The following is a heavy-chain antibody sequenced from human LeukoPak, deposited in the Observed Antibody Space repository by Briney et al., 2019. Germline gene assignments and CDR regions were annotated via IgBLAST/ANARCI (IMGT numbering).Heavy chain of an antibody. D-gene: IGHD1-7*01. CDR1: RFTVSSVY. CDR2: VYSDGTT. J-gene: IGHJ4*02. Sequence: PGGSLRFSSAASRFTVSSVYMSWVRQAPGQGLEWGSIVYSDGTTYYADSVKGRFSVSRDISKNTMNVQMNGLRPEDTAVYYCARVNYAGGFDYWGQGTLVTVSS. CDR3: ARVNYAGGFDY. V-gene: IGHV3-66*02.